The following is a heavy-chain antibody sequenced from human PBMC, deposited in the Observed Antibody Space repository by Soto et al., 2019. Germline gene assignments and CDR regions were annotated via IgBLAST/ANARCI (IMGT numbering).Heavy chain of an antibody. CDR2: IWYDGSNK. J-gene: IGHJ6*03. CDR1: GFTFSSYG. D-gene: IGHD6-19*01. V-gene: IGHV3-33*01. Sequence: GGSLRLSCAASGFTFSSYGMHWVRQAPGKGLEWVAVIWYDGSNKYYADSVKGRFTISRDNSKNTLYLQMNSLRAEDTAVYYCARGVDRWLVNYYYYMDVWGKGTTVTVSS. CDR3: ARGVDRWLVNYYYYMDV.